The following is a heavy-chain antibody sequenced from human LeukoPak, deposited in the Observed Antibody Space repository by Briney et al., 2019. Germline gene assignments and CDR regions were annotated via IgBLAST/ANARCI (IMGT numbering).Heavy chain of an antibody. D-gene: IGHD3-9*01. CDR3: ARVNYDILTGHPSNYFDY. CDR1: GYTFTGYF. V-gene: IGHV1-2*02. J-gene: IGHJ4*02. CDR2: INPNSGGT. Sequence: GASVRVSCQASGYTFTGYFIHWVRQAPGRGPEWVGWINPNSGGTKYAQKFQGRVTMTRDTSVYTAYMELTSLKSDDTAVYYCARVNYDILTGHPSNYFDYWGQGTLVTISS.